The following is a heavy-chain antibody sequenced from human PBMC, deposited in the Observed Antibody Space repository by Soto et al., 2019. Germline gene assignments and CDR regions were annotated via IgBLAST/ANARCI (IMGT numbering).Heavy chain of an antibody. J-gene: IGHJ5*02. V-gene: IGHV4-34*01. D-gene: IGHD4-17*01. Sequence: QVQLQQWGAGLLKPSETLSLTCAVSGGPFSGYYWSWIRQPPGKGLEWIGEINHSGSTNYNPSLKSRVTISVDTAKNQFSLKLSSVTAADTAVYYCARPYGELEPWGQGTLVTVSS. CDR2: INHSGST. CDR1: GGPFSGYY. CDR3: ARPYGELEP.